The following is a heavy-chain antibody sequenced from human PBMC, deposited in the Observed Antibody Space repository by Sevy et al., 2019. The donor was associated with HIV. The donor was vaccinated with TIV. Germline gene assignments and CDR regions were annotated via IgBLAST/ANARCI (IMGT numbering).Heavy chain of an antibody. Sequence: GESLKISCTTSGFTFDDYAMSWFRQAPGKGLEWVAFITRNSYEAYGGTTDYAASVKGRFIISRDDSKSVAFLQMNSLKTEDTAVYYCTRGLATADTPEYYFDYWGQGTLATVSS. V-gene: IGHV3-49*03. CDR1: GFTFDDYA. CDR2: ITRNSYEAYGGTT. D-gene: IGHD5-12*01. J-gene: IGHJ4*02. CDR3: TRGLATADTPEYYFDY.